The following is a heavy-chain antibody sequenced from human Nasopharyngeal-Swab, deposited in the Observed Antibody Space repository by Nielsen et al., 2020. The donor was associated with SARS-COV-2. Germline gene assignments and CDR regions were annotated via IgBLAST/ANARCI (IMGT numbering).Heavy chain of an antibody. CDR2: MSYDGTNT. J-gene: IGHJ4*02. CDR1: GFTFSSYV. Sequence: GESLKISCAASGFTFSSYVIHLVRQAPGKGLEWVAFMSYDGTNTYYADSVKGRFTISRDNSKNTVYLQMNSLRAEDTAVYYCARIRSSGWYPFYLDYWGQGTLVTVSS. V-gene: IGHV3-30*04. CDR3: ARIRSSGWYPFYLDY. D-gene: IGHD6-19*01.